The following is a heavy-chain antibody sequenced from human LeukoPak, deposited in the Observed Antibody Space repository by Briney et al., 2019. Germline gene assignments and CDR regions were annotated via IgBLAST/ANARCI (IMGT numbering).Heavy chain of an antibody. CDR2: IRYDGSNK. V-gene: IGHV3-30*02. J-gene: IGHJ4*02. CDR3: AKGRREYSSSAGFFDY. Sequence: TGGSLRLSCAASGFTFSSYGMRWVRQALGKGLEWVAFIRYDGSNKYYADSVKGRFTISRDNSKNTLYLQMNSLRAEDTAVYYCAKGRREYSSSAGFFDYWGQGTLVTVSS. D-gene: IGHD6-6*01. CDR1: GFTFSSYG.